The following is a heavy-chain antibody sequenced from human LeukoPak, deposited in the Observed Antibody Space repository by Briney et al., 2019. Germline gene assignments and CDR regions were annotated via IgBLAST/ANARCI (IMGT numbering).Heavy chain of an antibody. CDR3: VREGYGGNRPFDY. J-gene: IGHJ4*02. CDR1: GYTFTSYG. Sequence: ASVKVSCKASGYTFTSYGISWVRQAPGQGLEWMGGIIPIFGTANYAQKFQGRVTITADESTSTAYMELSSLRSEDTAVYYCVREGYGGNRPFDYWGQGTLGTVSS. V-gene: IGHV1-69*13. D-gene: IGHD4-23*01. CDR2: IIPIFGTA.